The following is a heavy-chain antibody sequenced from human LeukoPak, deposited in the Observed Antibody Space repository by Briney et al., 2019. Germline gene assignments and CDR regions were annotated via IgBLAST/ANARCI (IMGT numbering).Heavy chain of an antibody. Sequence: GESLKISCKGSGYTFNTHWIGWVRQMPGKGLEWMGIIYPGDSNTRYSPSFQGQVTISVGKSITTAYLQWTTLKASDTAMYYCARTYCSGGGCLGSFDYWGHGTLVTVSS. CDR1: GYTFNTHW. V-gene: IGHV5-51*01. J-gene: IGHJ4*01. CDR2: IYPGDSNT. D-gene: IGHD2-15*01. CDR3: ARTYCSGGGCLGSFDY.